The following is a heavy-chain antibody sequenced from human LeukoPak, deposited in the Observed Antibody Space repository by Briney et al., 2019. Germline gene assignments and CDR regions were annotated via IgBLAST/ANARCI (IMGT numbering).Heavy chain of an antibody. CDR3: ARLRHGDIVVVPAAQTPDY. Sequence: GESLKISCKGSGYSFTSYWIGWVRQMPGKGLEWMGIIYPGDSDTRYSPSFQGQVTISADKSISTAYLQWSSLKASDTAMYYCARLRHGDIVVVPAAQTPDYWGQGTLVTVSS. J-gene: IGHJ4*02. CDR1: GYSFTSYW. CDR2: IYPGDSDT. V-gene: IGHV5-51*01. D-gene: IGHD2-2*01.